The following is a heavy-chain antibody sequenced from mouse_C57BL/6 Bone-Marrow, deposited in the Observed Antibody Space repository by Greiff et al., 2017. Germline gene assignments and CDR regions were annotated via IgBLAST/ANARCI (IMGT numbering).Heavy chain of an antibody. Sequence: VQLQQPGAELVMPGASVKLSCKASGYTFTSYWMHWVKQRPGQGLEWIGEIDPSDSYTNYNQKFKGKSTLTVDKSSSTAYMQLSSLTSEDSAVXYCASYYGSHFDVWGTGTTVTVAS. J-gene: IGHJ1*03. V-gene: IGHV1-69*01. D-gene: IGHD1-1*01. CDR2: IDPSDSYT. CDR1: GYTFTSYW. CDR3: ASYYGSHFDV.